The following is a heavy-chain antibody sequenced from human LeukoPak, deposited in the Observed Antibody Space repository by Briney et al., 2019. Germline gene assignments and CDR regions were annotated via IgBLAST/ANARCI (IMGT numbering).Heavy chain of an antibody. CDR3: ARLSGYTYSGYGPTYYYYYYMDV. V-gene: IGHV4-39*01. Sequence: SETLSLTCTISGGSISSTSYYWGWIRQPPGKGLEWIGSIYYSGSTYYNPSLKSRVTISVDTSKNQFSLNLSSVTAADTAVYYCARLSGYTYSGYGPTYYYYYYMDVWGKGTTVTVSS. CDR1: GGSISSTSYY. CDR2: IYYSGST. J-gene: IGHJ6*03. D-gene: IGHD5-12*01.